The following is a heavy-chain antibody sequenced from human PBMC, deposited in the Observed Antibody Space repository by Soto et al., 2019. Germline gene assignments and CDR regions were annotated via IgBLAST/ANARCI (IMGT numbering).Heavy chain of an antibody. D-gene: IGHD1-20*01. CDR3: ATVNRYNWKPFDY. Sequence: ASVKVSCKVSGYTLIELSMHWVRQAPGKGLEWMGGFDPEDGETIYAQKFQGRVTMTEDTSTDTAYMELSSLRSEDTAVCYCATVNRYNWKPFDYWGQGTLVTVSS. CDR1: GYTLIELS. V-gene: IGHV1-24*01. CDR2: FDPEDGET. J-gene: IGHJ4*02.